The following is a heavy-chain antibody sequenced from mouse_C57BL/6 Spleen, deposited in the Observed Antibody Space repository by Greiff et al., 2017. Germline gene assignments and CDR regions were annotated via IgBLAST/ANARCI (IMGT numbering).Heavy chain of an antibody. D-gene: IGHD2-2*01. Sequence: EVQLQQSGPELVKPGASVKISCKASGYSFTGYWMNWVKQSNGKSLEWIGVINPNYGTTSYNQKFKGKATLTVDQSSSTAYMQLNSLTSEDSAVYYCARSMVTTDWYFDVWGTGTTVTVSS. J-gene: IGHJ1*03. CDR1: GYSFTGYW. V-gene: IGHV1-39*01. CDR2: INPNYGTT. CDR3: ARSMVTTDWYFDV.